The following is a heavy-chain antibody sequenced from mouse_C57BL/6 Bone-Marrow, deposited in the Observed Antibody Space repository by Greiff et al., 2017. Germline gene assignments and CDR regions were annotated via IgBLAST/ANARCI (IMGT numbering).Heavy chain of an antibody. Sequence: VQLQQSGPELVKPGASVKISCKASGYAFSSSWMNWVKQRPGKGLEWIGRIYPGDGDTNYNGKFKGKATLTADKSSSTAYMQLSSLTSEDSAVYFCARRQLSDYWGQGTTLTVSS. D-gene: IGHD3-2*02. CDR1: GYAFSSSW. V-gene: IGHV1-82*01. CDR2: IYPGDGDT. J-gene: IGHJ2*01. CDR3: ARRQLSDY.